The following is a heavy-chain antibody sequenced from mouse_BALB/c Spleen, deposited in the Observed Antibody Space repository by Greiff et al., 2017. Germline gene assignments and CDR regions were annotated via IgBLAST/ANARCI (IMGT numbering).Heavy chain of an antibody. Sequence: VQVVESGPGLVAPSQSLSITCTVSGFSLTSYGVHWVRQPPGKGLEWLGVIWAGGSTNYNSALMSRLSISKDNSKSQVFLKMNSLQTDDTAMYYCAGYRYGAWFAYWGQGTLVTVSA. CDR1: GFSLTSYG. CDR3: AGYRYGAWFAY. D-gene: IGHD2-14*01. CDR2: IWAGGST. J-gene: IGHJ3*01. V-gene: IGHV2-9*02.